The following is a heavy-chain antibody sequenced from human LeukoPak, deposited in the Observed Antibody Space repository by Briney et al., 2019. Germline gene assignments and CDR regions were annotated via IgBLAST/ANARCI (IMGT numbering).Heavy chain of an antibody. V-gene: IGHV4-39*07. J-gene: IGHJ5*02. CDR3: ARRPGYKLAALTQSSRFAGFDP. D-gene: IGHD6-6*01. CDR1: AGSTSSSSYY. CDR2: IYYSGST. Sequence: ETLSLTCTATAGSTSSSSYYRGWIRQPPGKGLEWIGGIYYSGSTNYNPSLRMRVTISVDTSKNQFSLKRSSVTAADTAVYYCARRPGYKLAALTQSSRFAGFDPWGQGTLVTVSS.